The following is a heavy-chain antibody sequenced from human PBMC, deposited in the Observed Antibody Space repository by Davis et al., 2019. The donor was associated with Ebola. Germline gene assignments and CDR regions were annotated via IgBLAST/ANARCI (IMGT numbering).Heavy chain of an antibody. CDR1: GFTFSSYS. J-gene: IGHJ2*01. V-gene: IGHV3-21*01. CDR2: ISSSSSYI. Sequence: GESLKISCAASGFTFSSYSMNWVRQAPGKGLEWVSSISSSSSYIYYADSVKGRFTISRDNAKNSLYLQMNSLRAKDTAVYYCARRYCSSTSCYEEWYFDLWGRGTLVTVSS. D-gene: IGHD2-2*01. CDR3: ARRYCSSTSCYEEWYFDL.